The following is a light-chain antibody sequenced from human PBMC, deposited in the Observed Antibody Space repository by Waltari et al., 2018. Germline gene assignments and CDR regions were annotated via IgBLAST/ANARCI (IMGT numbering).Light chain of an antibody. V-gene: IGLV1-40*01. CDR3: QSYDTSLSVV. CDR1: GSNIGAGYD. J-gene: IGLJ3*02. Sequence: QSVLTQPPSVSGAPGQRVTISCTGSGSNIGAGYDFHWYHHLPRGAPKLLIYGSSSRPLGVPDRFFGSTSGNSASLAIIGLRAEDEGDYYCQSYDTSLSVVFGGGTKLTVL. CDR2: GSS.